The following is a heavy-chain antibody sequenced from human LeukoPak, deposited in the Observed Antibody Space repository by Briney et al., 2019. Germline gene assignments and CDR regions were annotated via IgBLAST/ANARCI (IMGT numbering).Heavy chain of an antibody. CDR1: GFTFSSYG. CDR3: AKDAYSSSWYTGYYGMDV. CDR2: ISYDGSNK. J-gene: IGHJ6*04. Sequence: PGGSLRLSYAASGFTFSSYGMHWVRQAPGKGLEWVEVISYDGSNKYYADSVKGRFTISRDNSKNTLYLQMNSLRAEDTAVYYCAKDAYSSSWYTGYYGMDVWGKGTTVTVSS. V-gene: IGHV3-30*18. D-gene: IGHD6-13*01.